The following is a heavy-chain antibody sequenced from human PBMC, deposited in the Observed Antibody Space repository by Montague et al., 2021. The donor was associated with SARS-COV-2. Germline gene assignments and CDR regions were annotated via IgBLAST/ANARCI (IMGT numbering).Heavy chain of an antibody. Sequence: SLRLSCAASGFIFSDYSMTWIRQAPGKGLEWVSHISGSGSKTYYADSVKGRFTISRDTANNSVYLQMNFLGAEDTAVYYCARDQGGYGTFDIWGQGTMVTVSS. D-gene: IGHD5-12*01. V-gene: IGHV3-11*01. CDR1: GFIFSDYS. J-gene: IGHJ3*02. CDR2: ISGSGSKT. CDR3: ARDQGGYGTFDI.